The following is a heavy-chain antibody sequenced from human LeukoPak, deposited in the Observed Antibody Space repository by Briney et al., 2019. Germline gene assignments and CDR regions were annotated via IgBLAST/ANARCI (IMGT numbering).Heavy chain of an antibody. CDR3: AKTLSGIAAA. V-gene: IGHV3-21*01. CDR2: ISSSSSYI. D-gene: IGHD6-13*01. CDR1: GFTFSSYS. J-gene: IGHJ4*02. Sequence: PGGSLRLSCAGSGFTFSSYSMNWVRQAPGKGLEWVSSISSSSSYIYYADSVKGRFTISRDNAKNSLYLQMNSLRAEDTAVYYCAKTLSGIAAAWGQGTLVTVSS.